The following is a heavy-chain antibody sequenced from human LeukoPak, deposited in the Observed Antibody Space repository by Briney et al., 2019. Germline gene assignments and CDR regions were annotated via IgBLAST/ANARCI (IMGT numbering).Heavy chain of an antibody. V-gene: IGHV4-39*01. D-gene: IGHD1-26*01. J-gene: IGHJ4*02. CDR1: GGSISSSSYY. CDR2: IYYSGST. CDR3: ARFYRGGDY. Sequence: PSETLSLTCTVSGGSISSSSYYWGWIRQPPGKGLEWIGSIYYSGSTYYNPSLKSRVTISVDTSKNQFSLKLSSVTAADTAVYYCARFYRGGDYWGQGTLVTASS.